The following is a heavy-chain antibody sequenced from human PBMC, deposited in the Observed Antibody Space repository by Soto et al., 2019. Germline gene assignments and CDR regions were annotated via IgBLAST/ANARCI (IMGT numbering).Heavy chain of an antibody. V-gene: IGHV3-7*01. CDR3: ARDPYFGAIDY. D-gene: IGHD3-16*01. J-gene: IGHJ4*02. CDR1: GLAFSTSW. CDR2: LNPDGSVK. Sequence: EVQLVESGGGLVQPGGSLRLSCGASGLAFSTSWMAWVRQAPGKVLEWVAELNPDGSVKTYVDAVRGRVTISRDNAKNSVYRQMNSLRVEDTAIYYCARDPYFGAIDYWGRGTLVTVSP.